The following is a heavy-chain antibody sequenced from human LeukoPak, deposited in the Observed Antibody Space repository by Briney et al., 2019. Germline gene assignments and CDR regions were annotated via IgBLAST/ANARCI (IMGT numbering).Heavy chain of an antibody. V-gene: IGHV3-33*06. J-gene: IGHJ6*03. Sequence: GGSLRLSCAASGFTFSSYGMHWVRQAPGKGLEWVAVIWYDGSNKYYADSVKGRFTISRDNSKNTLYLQMNSLRAEDTAVYYCAKENSYPYYYMDVWGKGTTATVSS. D-gene: IGHD5-18*01. CDR2: IWYDGSNK. CDR1: GFTFSSYG. CDR3: AKENSYPYYYMDV.